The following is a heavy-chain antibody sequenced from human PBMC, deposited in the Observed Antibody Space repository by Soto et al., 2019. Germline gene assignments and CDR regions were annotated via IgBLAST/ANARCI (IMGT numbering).Heavy chain of an antibody. CDR3: ARDRLAAAGTSYYYYYGMDV. J-gene: IGHJ6*02. CDR1: GYTFTSYG. D-gene: IGHD6-13*01. CDR2: ISAYNGNT. Sequence: ASVKVSCKASGYTFTSYGISWVRQAPGQGLEWMGWISAYNGNTNYAQKLQGRVTMTTDTSTSTAYMELRSLRSDDTAVYYCARDRLAAAGTSYYYYYGMDVWGQGTTVTVSS. V-gene: IGHV1-18*01.